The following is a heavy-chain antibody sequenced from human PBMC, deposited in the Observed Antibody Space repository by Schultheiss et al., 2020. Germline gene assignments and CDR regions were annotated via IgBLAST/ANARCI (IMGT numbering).Heavy chain of an antibody. CDR2: INHSGST. CDR1: GGSFSGYY. V-gene: IGHV4-34*01. J-gene: IGHJ3*02. Sequence: GSLRLSCAVYGGSFSGYYWSWIRQPPGKGLEWIGEINHSGSTYYNPSLKSRVTISVDRSKNQFSLKLSSVTAADTAVYYCASGLSYYDSSGYYYAFDIWGQGTMVTVSS. CDR3: ASGLSYYDSSGYYYAFDI. D-gene: IGHD3-22*01.